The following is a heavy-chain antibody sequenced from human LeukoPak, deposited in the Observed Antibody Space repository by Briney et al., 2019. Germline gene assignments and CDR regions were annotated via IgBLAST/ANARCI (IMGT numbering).Heavy chain of an antibody. J-gene: IGHJ5*02. V-gene: IGHV1-18*01. D-gene: IGHD3-10*01. CDR1: GYTFTNYG. CDR3: ARVELRWSGELLFGKKNWFDH. CDR2: VSAYNGNT. Sequence: ASVKVSCKASGYTFTNYGIIWVRQAPGQGLEYMGWVSAYNGNTHYARRLQGRVTMSTDTATSTAYMELRSLRYDDTAVYYCARVELRWSGELLFGKKNWFDHWGQGTLVTVSS.